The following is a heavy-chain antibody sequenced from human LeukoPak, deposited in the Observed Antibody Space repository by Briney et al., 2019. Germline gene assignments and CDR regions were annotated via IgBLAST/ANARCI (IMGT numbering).Heavy chain of an antibody. J-gene: IGHJ4*02. Sequence: GVTLRLSCVASGFTVSSNYMTWVRQAPGKGLEWVSVLYYGGTTYYADSVKGRFTISRDNTKNTVFLQMNSLRADDTAVYYCARGDGVYIYWGQGTLVTVSS. V-gene: IGHV3-53*01. CDR3: ARGDGVYIY. CDR1: GFTVSSNY. CDR2: LYYGGTT. D-gene: IGHD4-17*01.